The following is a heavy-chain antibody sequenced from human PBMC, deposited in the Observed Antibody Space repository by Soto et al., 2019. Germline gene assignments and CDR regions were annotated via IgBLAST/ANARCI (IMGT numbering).Heavy chain of an antibody. J-gene: IGHJ4*02. CDR3: ASAMTSGVATTKGDY. V-gene: IGHV3-74*01. CDR1: GFTFSTYW. D-gene: IGHD2-15*01. Sequence: EVQLVESGGGLVQPGGSLRLSCAASGFTFSTYWMHWVRQAPGKGPVWVSRISSDGSVTDYAGSVKGRFTISRDNAKNTLYLQMNSLRAEDTAVYYCASAMTSGVATTKGDYWGQGTLVTVSS. CDR2: ISSDGSVT.